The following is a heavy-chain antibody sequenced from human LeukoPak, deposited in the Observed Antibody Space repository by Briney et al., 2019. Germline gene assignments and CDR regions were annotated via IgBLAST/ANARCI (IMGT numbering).Heavy chain of an antibody. J-gene: IGHJ4*02. D-gene: IGHD5-18*01. CDR1: GGSISSFY. CDR3: ARVVTTYYYFDS. CDR2: VYYRGST. V-gene: IGHV4-59*01. Sequence: SETLSLSCTVSGGSISSFYWSWIRQPPEKALEWIGYVYYRGSTNYNPSLKSRVTMSVDTSNNQLSLRLSSVTAADTAVYYCARVVTTYYYFDSWGQGTLVTVSS.